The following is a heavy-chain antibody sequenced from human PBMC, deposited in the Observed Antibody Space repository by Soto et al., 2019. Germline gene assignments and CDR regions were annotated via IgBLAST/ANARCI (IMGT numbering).Heavy chain of an antibody. V-gene: IGHV3-23*01. CDR1: GFTFSSYG. D-gene: IGHD6-13*01. J-gene: IGHJ3*02. CDR3: AKADSSSWYGAFDN. Sequence: PGGSLRLSCAASGFTFSSYGMSWVRQAPGKGLEWVSAISGSGGSTYYADSVKGRFTISRDNSKNTLYLQMNSLRAEDTAVYYCAKADSSSWYGAFDNWGRGTMVTVAS. CDR2: ISGSGGST.